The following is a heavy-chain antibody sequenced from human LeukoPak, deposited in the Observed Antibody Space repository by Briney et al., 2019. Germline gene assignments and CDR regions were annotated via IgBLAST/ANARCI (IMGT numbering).Heavy chain of an antibody. CDR1: GFTFSSYS. Sequence: GGSLRLSCAASGFTFSSYSINWVRQASGKGLEWVSSISSSSSYIYYADSVRGRFTISRDNAKNSLYLQMNSLRAEDTAVYYCARDGPDGLVVWGQGTLVTVSS. CDR3: ARDGPDGLVV. CDR2: ISSSSSYI. J-gene: IGHJ4*02. V-gene: IGHV3-21*01. D-gene: IGHD2-15*01.